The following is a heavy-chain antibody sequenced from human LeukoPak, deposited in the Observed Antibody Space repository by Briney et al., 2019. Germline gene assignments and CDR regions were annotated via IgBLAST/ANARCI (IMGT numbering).Heavy chain of an antibody. CDR2: IYYSGST. CDR3: VRAARYYWFDP. Sequence: PSESLSLTCTVSGDSVSSVSHYWSWIRQPPGKGLEWIGYIYYSGSTNYNPSLKSRVTISIDTSKNQFSLKLSSVTAAGTAVYYCVRAARYYWFDPWGQGTLVTVSS. CDR1: GDSVSSVSHY. J-gene: IGHJ5*02. V-gene: IGHV4-61*01. D-gene: IGHD1-14*01.